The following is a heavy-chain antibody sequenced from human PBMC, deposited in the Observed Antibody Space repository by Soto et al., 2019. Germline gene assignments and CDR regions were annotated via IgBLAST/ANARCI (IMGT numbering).Heavy chain of an antibody. CDR2: ITGSGGST. V-gene: IGHV3-23*01. CDR3: AKEGFAAGTYFDY. Sequence: EVQVLESGGGLVQPGGSLRLSCAASGFIFGTYAMTWVRQAPGKGLEWVSSITGSGGSTYFADSVKGRFTISRDNFKSTLYLQMNSLRAEDTAVYYCAKEGFAAGTYFDYWGQGTLVTVSS. J-gene: IGHJ4*02. D-gene: IGHD6-13*01. CDR1: GFIFGTYA.